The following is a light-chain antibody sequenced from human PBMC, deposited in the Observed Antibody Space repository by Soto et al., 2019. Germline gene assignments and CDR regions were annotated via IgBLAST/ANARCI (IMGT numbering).Light chain of an antibody. CDR2: AVS. CDR3: MQSIQLPIT. Sequence: DVVLTQTPRSLSVTPGQPASISCKSSQSLLYSDGRTYVYWYLQNPGQPPQLLIHAVSNRFSGVTDRFSGSGSGTDFTLKIRRVEAEDVGVYYCMQSIQLPITFGGGTNVEIK. V-gene: IGKV2D-29*01. CDR1: QSLLYSDGRTY. J-gene: IGKJ4*01.